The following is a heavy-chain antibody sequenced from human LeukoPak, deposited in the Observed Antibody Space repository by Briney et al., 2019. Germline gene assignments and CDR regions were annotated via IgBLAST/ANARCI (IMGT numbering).Heavy chain of an antibody. Sequence: PSETLSLTCTVSGGSISSSSYYWGWIRQPPGKGLEWMGSIYYSGSTYYNPSLKSRVTISVDTSKNQFSLKLSSVTAADTAVYYCARICPPYSGYQYYYYGMDVWGQGTTVTVSS. D-gene: IGHD5-12*01. V-gene: IGHV4-39*01. CDR2: IYYSGST. J-gene: IGHJ6*02. CDR3: ARICPPYSGYQYYYYGMDV. CDR1: GGSISSSSYY.